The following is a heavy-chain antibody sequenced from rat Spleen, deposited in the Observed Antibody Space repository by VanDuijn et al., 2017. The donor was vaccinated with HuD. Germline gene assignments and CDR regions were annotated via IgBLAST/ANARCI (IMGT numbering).Heavy chain of an antibody. Sequence: EVQLVESGGGLVQPGRSMKLSCSASGFTFNSFPMAWVRQAPTKGLEWVATIGSSGGDTFYRDSVQGRFTVSRDNAKNTLYLQMNSLRSEDTATYYCTRDNMYTTDYYPDYFDYWGHGVMVTVSS. V-gene: IGHV5-46*01. D-gene: IGHD1-6*01. CDR2: IGSSGGDT. CDR3: TRDNMYTTDYYPDYFDY. J-gene: IGHJ2*01. CDR1: GFTFNSFP.